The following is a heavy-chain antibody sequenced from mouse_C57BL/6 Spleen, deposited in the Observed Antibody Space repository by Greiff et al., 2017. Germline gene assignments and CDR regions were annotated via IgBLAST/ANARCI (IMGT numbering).Heavy chain of an antibody. Sequence: DVQLVESEGGLVQPGSSMKLSCTASGFTFSDYYMAWVRQVPEKGLEWVANINYDGSSTYYLDSLKSRFIISRDNAKNILYLQMSSLKSEDTATYYCARNYGGAMDYWGQGTSVTVSS. D-gene: IGHD1-1*01. CDR3: ARNYGGAMDY. CDR1: GFTFSDYY. J-gene: IGHJ4*01. CDR2: INYDGSST. V-gene: IGHV5-16*01.